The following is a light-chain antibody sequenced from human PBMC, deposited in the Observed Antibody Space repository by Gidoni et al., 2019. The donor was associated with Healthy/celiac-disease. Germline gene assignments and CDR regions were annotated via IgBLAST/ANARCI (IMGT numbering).Light chain of an antibody. J-gene: IGKJ4*01. CDR3: MQAQQTPPS. CDR1: QCLLHSNGYNY. CDR2: LGS. V-gene: IGKV2-28*01. Sequence: DIVMTHSPLSRPVTPEEPASISCRSSQCLLHSNGYNYLDWYLQKPGQSPQLLIYLGSNRASGVPDRFSGSGSGTDFTLKISRVEAEDVGAYYCMQAQQTPPSFGGGTKVEIK.